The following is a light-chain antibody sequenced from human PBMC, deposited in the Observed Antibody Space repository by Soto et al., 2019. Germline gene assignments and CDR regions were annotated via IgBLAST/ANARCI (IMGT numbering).Light chain of an antibody. V-gene: IGLV1-44*01. CDR1: SSNIGSNT. J-gene: IGLJ2*01. CDR3: AAWDDSLHGLV. CDR2: SDN. Sequence: QSVLTQPPSASGTTGQRVTISCSGSSSNIGSNTVNWYQQLPGTATKLLIYSDNQRPSGVPDRFSVSKTGTSVSLAISGLQSDDEADYYCAAWDDSLHGLVSGGGTKLTVL.